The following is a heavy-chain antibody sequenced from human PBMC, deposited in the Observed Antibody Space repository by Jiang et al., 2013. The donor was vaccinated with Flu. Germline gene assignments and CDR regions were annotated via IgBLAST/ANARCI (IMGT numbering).Heavy chain of an antibody. V-gene: IGHV4-39*07. J-gene: IGHJ4*02. D-gene: IGHD5-12*01. CDR1: GGSVTSDNYY. Sequence: LLKPSETVSLTCSVSGGSVTSDNYYWVWIRQPPGKGLEWIGSIYYSGSTYYNPSLKSRVTILVDTSKNQFSLKLRSVTAADTAVYFCARAQKYSGFELPYFDYWGQGTLVTVSS. CDR2: IYYSGST. CDR3: ARAQKYSGFELPYFDY.